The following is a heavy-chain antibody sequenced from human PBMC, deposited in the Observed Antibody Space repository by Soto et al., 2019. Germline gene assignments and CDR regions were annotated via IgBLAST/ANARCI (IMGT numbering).Heavy chain of an antibody. CDR2: INPNSGGT. CDR3: ARDWGNYYASGSVPSPTGFDP. Sequence: QVQLVQSGAEVKKPGASVQVSCKTSGYTFTDYYMHWVRQAPGQGLEWMGWINPNSGGTKYAQKLSARVKLYRDTSINAASMARSRLTSDDTAVYYCARDWGNYYASGSVPSPTGFDPWGQAPRVTVSS. J-gene: IGHJ5*02. V-gene: IGHV1-2*02. CDR1: GYTFTDYY. D-gene: IGHD3-10*01.